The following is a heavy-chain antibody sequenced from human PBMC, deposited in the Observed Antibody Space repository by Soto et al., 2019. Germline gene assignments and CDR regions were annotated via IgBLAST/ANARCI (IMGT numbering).Heavy chain of an antibody. CDR1: GFTFSSYG. V-gene: IGHV3-30*18. CDR3: AKDLGLLWFGENSAFDI. CDR2: ISYDGSNK. D-gene: IGHD3-10*01. Sequence: QVQLVESGGGVVQPGRSLRLSCAASGFTFSSYGMHWVRQAPGKGLEWVAVISYDGSNKYYADSVKGRFTISRDNSKNTLYLQINSLRAEDTAVYYCAKDLGLLWFGENSAFDIWGQGTMVTVSS. J-gene: IGHJ3*02.